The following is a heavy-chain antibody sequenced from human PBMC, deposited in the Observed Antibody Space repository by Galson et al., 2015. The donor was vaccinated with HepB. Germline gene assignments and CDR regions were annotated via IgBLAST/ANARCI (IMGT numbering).Heavy chain of an antibody. CDR1: GFTFSSYW. CDR2: INSDGSST. CDR3: ARRSIVGATRGAFDI. J-gene: IGHJ3*02. D-gene: IGHD1-26*01. V-gene: IGHV3-74*01. Sequence: SLRLSCAASGFTFSSYWMHWVRQAPGKGLVWVSRINSDGSSTSYADSVKGRFTISRDNAKNTLYLQMNSLRAEDTAVYYCARRSIVGATRGAFDIWGQGTMVTVSS.